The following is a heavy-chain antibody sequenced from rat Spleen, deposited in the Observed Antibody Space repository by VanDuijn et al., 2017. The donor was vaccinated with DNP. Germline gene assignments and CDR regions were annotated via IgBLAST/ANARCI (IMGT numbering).Heavy chain of an antibody. Sequence: EVQLQESGSGLVKPSQSLSLTCSVTGYSITNNYWMAWIRQVPGRGLEWVASITSSGGSTYYPDSVKGRCTISRDNAKSTLYLQMNSLRSEDTATYYCTRDLATVVPYWGQGVMVTVSS. CDR2: ITSSGGST. CDR3: TRDLATVVPY. CDR1: GYSITNNYW. J-gene: IGHJ2*01. V-gene: IGHV5-31*01. D-gene: IGHD1-1*01.